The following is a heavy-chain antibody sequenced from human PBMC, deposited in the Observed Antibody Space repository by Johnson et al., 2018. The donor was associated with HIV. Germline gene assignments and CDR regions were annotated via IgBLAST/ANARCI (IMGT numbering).Heavy chain of an antibody. CDR1: GFTFSDHY. J-gene: IGHJ3*02. D-gene: IGHD1-26*01. V-gene: IGHV3-72*01. Sequence: VQLVESGGGLVQPGGSLRLSCAASGFTFSDHYMDWVRQAPGKGLEWVGRSRNKANSYTTEYAAYVKGRFTISRDDSKNSLYLQMNSLKTEDTAVYYCAREPEGWAFDIWGQGTMVTVSS. CDR2: SRNKANSYTT. CDR3: AREPEGWAFDI.